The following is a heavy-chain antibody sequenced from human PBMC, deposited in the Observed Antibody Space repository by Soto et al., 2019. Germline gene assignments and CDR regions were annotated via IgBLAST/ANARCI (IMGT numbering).Heavy chain of an antibody. Sequence: EVQLVESGGGLVQPGGSLRLSCAASGFTFSSYSMNWVRQAPGKGLEWVSYISSSFITIYYADSVKGRFTISRDNAKNSLYLQMNSLIAEDTAVYYCARDCPGSSTTCYGNEWFDSWGQGTLVTVSS. CDR2: ISSSFITI. J-gene: IGHJ5*01. V-gene: IGHV3-48*01. D-gene: IGHD2-2*01. CDR3: ARDCPGSSTTCYGNEWFDS. CDR1: GFTFSSYS.